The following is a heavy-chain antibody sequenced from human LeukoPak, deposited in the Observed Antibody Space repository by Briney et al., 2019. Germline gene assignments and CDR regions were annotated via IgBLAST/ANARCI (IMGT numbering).Heavy chain of an antibody. V-gene: IGHV3-7*03. J-gene: IGHJ4*02. CDR3: ARGWSSGWPYYFDY. CDR1: GFTFSSYW. D-gene: IGHD6-19*01. CDR2: IKQDGSEK. Sequence: GSLRRSCAASGFTFSSYWMSWVRQAPGKGLEWVANIKQDGSEKYYVDSVKGRFTISRDNAKTSLYLQMNSLRAEATAGYYCARGWSSGWPYYFDYWGQGTLVTVSS.